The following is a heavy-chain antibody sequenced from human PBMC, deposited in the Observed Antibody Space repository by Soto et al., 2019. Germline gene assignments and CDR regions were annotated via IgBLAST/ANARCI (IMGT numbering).Heavy chain of an antibody. CDR3: AHKGRGYDYVWGSYRFRGAFDI. J-gene: IGHJ3*02. Sequence: PTLVNPAQTLTLTCTFSGFSLSTSGVGVGWIRQPPGKALEWLALIYWDDDKRYSPSLKSRLTITKDNSKNQVDLTMTKKDPKDTASFFCAHKGRGYDYVWGSYRFRGAFDIWGQGTMVT. CDR2: IYWDDDK. CDR1: GFSLSTSGVG. D-gene: IGHD3-16*02. V-gene: IGHV2-5*02.